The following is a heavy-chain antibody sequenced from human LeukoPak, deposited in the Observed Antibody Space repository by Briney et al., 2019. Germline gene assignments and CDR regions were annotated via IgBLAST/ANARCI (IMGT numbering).Heavy chain of an antibody. Sequence: PGGSLRLSCAASGFTFSSYWMSWVRQAPGKGLEWVGNIKHDGSDTNYVDSVKGRFTISRDNAKHSLYLQMNSLRAEDTAMYYCARRIAATGMKYFDYWGQGTLVTVSS. CDR1: GFTFSSYW. CDR3: ARRIAATGMKYFDY. V-gene: IGHV3-7*05. CDR2: IKHDGSDT. D-gene: IGHD6-13*01. J-gene: IGHJ4*02.